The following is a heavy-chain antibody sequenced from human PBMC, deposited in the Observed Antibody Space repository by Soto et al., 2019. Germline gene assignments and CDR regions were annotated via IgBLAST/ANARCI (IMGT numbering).Heavy chain of an antibody. CDR1: GFTFSSNW. Sequence: VQLVEFGGDLVQPGGSLRLSCAASGFTFSSNWMSWVRQAPGKGLEWVANIKRDGSEANYVDSVKGRFTISRDNTRNSVYLQMDSLRADDTAVYYCARDVGSGWFDYWGQGTLVTVSS. CDR2: IKRDGSEA. D-gene: IGHD6-19*01. CDR3: ARDVGSGWFDY. V-gene: IGHV3-7*05. J-gene: IGHJ4*02.